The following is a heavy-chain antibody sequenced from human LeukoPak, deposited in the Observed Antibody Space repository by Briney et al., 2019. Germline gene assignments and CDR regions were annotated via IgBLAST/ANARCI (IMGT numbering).Heavy chain of an antibody. CDR1: GFTFSSYA. CDR2: ISGSGGST. V-gene: IGHV3-23*01. J-gene: IGHJ1*01. Sequence: GGSLRLSCAASGFTFSSYAMSWVRQAPGKGLEWVSAISGSGGSTYYADSVKGRFTISRDNSKNTLYLQMNSLGAEDTAVYYCAKDLSRDYYDSSGYFFQHWGQGTLVTVSS. CDR3: AKDLSRDYYDSSGYFFQH. D-gene: IGHD3-22*01.